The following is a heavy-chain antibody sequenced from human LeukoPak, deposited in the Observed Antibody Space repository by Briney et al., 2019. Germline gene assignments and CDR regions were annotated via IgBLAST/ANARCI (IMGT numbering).Heavy chain of an antibody. CDR3: ARSRGLDF. V-gene: IGHV3-7*05. CDR1: GFTFSSYL. CDR2: IKQDGSEK. J-gene: IGHJ4*02. Sequence: PGGSLRLSCAASGFTFSSYLMSWVRQPPGKGLEWVANIKQDGSEKYYLDSVKGRFTISRDNAKNLLYLQMNSLRAEDTAVYYCARSRGLDFWGQGTLVTVSS.